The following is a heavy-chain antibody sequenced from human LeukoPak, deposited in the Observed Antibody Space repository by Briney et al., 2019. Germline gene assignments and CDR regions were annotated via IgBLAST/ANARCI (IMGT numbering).Heavy chain of an antibody. CDR2: IYYSGST. J-gene: IGHJ4*02. D-gene: IGHD1-26*01. CDR1: GGSISSYY. V-gene: IGHV4-59*08. CDR3: AGSVGATTPYYFDY. Sequence: SETLSLTCTVSGGSISSYYWSWIRQPPGKGLEWIGYIYYSGSTNYNPSLKSRVTISVDTSKNQFSLKLSSVTAADTAVYYCAGSVGATTPYYFDYWGQGTLVTVSS.